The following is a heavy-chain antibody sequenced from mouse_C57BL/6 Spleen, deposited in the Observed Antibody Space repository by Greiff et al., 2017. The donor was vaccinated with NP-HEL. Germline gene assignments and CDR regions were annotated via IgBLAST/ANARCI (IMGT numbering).Heavy chain of an antibody. CDR2: ISYDGSN. V-gene: IGHV3-6*01. CDR1: GYSITSGYY. D-gene: IGHD1-1*01. Sequence: VQLKQSGPGLVKPSQSLSLTCSVTGYSITSGYYWNWIRQFPGNKLEWMGYISYDGSNNYNPSLKNRISITRDTSKNQFFLKLNSVTTEDTATYYCARDYYGSSPTDVWGTGTTVTVSS. J-gene: IGHJ1*03. CDR3: ARDYYGSSPTDV.